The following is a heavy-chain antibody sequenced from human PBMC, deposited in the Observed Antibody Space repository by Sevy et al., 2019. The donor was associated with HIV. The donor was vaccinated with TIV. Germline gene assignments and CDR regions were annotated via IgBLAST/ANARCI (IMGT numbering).Heavy chain of an antibody. D-gene: IGHD6-13*01. V-gene: IGHV3-30*03. CDR1: GFTFSSHG. CDR2: ISYDGSDK. J-gene: IGHJ4*02. CDR3: ARGSGQAAAGTYYFDS. Sequence: GSLRLSCAASGFTFSSHGMHWVRQAPGKGLEWVAVISYDGSDKHYADPVKGRITISRDNSKNTMNVQINSLRDEDTAVYYCARGSGQAAAGTYYFDSWGQGTLVTVSS.